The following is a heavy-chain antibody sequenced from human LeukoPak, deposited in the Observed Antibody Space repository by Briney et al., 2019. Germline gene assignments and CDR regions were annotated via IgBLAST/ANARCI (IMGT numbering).Heavy chain of an antibody. CDR3: ATYSILNAREFRY. J-gene: IGHJ1*01. CDR1: GFTFSSYS. CDR2: ITTGGDDL. D-gene: IGHD4-11*01. Sequence: GGSLRLSCAASGFTFSSYSLTWVRQAPGKGLEWVSSITTGGDDLYYSDSVKGRFTISRDNAKNSVYLQMNSLGADDTAVYYCATYSILNAREFRYWGQGTLVTITS. V-gene: IGHV3-21*01.